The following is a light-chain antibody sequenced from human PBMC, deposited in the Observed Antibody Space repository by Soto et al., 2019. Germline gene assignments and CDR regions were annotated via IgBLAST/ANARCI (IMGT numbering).Light chain of an antibody. CDR3: SSYTTTSSLAI. Sequence: QSALTQPASVSGSPGQSITISCTGTSSDIGDYDFVSWYQQHPDKAPKLIIYEVSNRPSGISNRFSGSKSGNTASLTVSGLQADDEADYYCSSYTTTSSLAIFGGGTKRTVL. CDR1: SSDIGDYDF. CDR2: EVS. J-gene: IGLJ2*01. V-gene: IGLV2-14*01.